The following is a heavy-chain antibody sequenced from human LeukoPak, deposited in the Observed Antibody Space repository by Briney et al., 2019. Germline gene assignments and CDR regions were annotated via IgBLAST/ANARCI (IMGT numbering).Heavy chain of an antibody. CDR2: INTDGSST. Sequence: GGSLRLSCAASGFTFSSYWMHWVRQAPGKGLVWVSRINTDGSSTSYADSVKGRFTISRDNSKNTLYLQMNSLRAEDTAVYYCARERHGNYYDSSSGLDYWGQGTLVTVSS. D-gene: IGHD3-22*01. CDR3: ARERHGNYYDSSSGLDY. V-gene: IGHV3-74*01. J-gene: IGHJ4*02. CDR1: GFTFSSYW.